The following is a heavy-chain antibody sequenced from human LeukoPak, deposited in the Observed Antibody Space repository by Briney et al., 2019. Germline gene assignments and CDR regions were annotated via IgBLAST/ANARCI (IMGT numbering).Heavy chain of an antibody. CDR2: IYSGGST. CDR1: GFTVSSNY. D-gene: IGHD3-22*01. J-gene: IGHJ4*02. V-gene: IGHV3-53*01. CDR3: ASYYYDSSGYYLNY. Sequence: GGSLRLSCAASGFTVSSNYMSWVRQAPGKGLEWVSVIYSGGSTYYADSVKGRFTISRDNSKNTLYLQMNSLRVEDTAVYYCASYYYDSSGYYLNYWGQGTLVTVSS.